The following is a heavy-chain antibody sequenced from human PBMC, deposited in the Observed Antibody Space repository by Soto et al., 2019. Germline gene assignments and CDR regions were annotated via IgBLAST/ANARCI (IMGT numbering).Heavy chain of an antibody. Sequence: EVQLVESGGGLVQPGGSLRLSCAASGFTFRNFWMRWVRQAPGKGLEWVANIKQDGSETYYVDSVKGRFTISRDNAKNSQYLQMNRLRDEDTAVYYCARDGEYCSGGSCWGYYGMYDWGPGTTVTVSS. D-gene: IGHD2-15*01. V-gene: IGHV3-7*01. CDR3: ARDGEYCSGGSCWGYYGMYD. J-gene: IGHJ6*02. CDR2: IKQDGSET. CDR1: GFTFRNFW.